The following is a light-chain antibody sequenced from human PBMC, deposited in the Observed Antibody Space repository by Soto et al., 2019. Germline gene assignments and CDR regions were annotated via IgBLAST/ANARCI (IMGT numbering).Light chain of an antibody. CDR3: QQYVGSSRT. CDR2: AVS. J-gene: IGKJ1*01. CDR1: RTVDSTY. Sequence: EIVLTQSPGTLSLSQGERATLSCTASRTVDSTYLAWYQQKPGQAPRLLIYAVSDRATGTPDRFSGSGSGTDFTLTISRLEPEDFAVYYCQQYVGSSRTFGQGTKVDIK. V-gene: IGKV3-20*01.